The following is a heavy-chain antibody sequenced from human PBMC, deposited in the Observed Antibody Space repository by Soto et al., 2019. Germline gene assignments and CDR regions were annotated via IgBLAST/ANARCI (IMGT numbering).Heavy chain of an antibody. CDR3: ARDQFNYYDIVATIAGYYYYGMDV. D-gene: IGHD5-12*01. J-gene: IGHJ6*02. CDR2: ISYDGSNK. V-gene: IGHV3-30-3*01. CDR1: GFTFSSYA. Sequence: QVQLVESGGGVVQPGRSLRLSCAASGFTFSSYAMHWVRQAPGKGLEWVAVISYDGSNKYYADSVKGRFTISRDNSKNTLYLQMNRLRAEDTAVYYCARDQFNYYDIVATIAGYYYYGMDVWGQGTTVTVSS.